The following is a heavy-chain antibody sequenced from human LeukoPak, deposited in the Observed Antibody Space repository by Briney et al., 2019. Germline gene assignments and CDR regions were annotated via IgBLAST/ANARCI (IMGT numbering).Heavy chain of an antibody. J-gene: IGHJ4*02. CDR2: IYYSGST. D-gene: IGHD3-10*01. Sequence: PSETLSLTCTVSGGSISSSSYYWGWIRQPPGKGLEWIGSIYYSGSTYYNPSLKSRVTISVDTSKNQFSLKLSSVTAADTAVYYCARERTYGSGSYCFDYWGQGTLVTVSS. CDR3: ARERTYGSGSYCFDY. CDR1: GGSISSSSYY. V-gene: IGHV4-39*02.